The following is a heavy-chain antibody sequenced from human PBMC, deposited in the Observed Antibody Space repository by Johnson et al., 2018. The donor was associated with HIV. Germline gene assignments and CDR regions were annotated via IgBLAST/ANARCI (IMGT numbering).Heavy chain of an antibody. V-gene: IGHV3-15*01. CDR3: TTDWNSILVVAARNACDI. CDR1: GFTFSSYG. J-gene: IGHJ3*02. CDR2: IKSKTNGGTT. D-gene: IGHD2-15*01. Sequence: VQLVESGGGVVQPGGSLRLSCAASGFTFSSYGMHWVRQAPGKGLEWVGRIKSKTNGGTTDYAAPVKGRFSISRDDSKNTLYLQMNSLKTEDTAVYYCTTDWNSILVVAARNACDIWGQGTMVTVSS.